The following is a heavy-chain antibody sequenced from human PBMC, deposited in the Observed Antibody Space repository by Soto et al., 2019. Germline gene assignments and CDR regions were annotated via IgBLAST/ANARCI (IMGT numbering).Heavy chain of an antibody. Sequence: QITLKESGPTLVKPTQPLTLTCTFPGFSFSSIGEGVGWIRQPPGKALEWLALIYWDDDKRYSPSLKSRLTITKDTSKNQVVLTITNMDPVDTATYYCVQSRCGGDCLQSYSSHSYYGLDVWGQGTTVTVSS. CDR2: IYWDDDK. V-gene: IGHV2-5*02. CDR1: GFSFSSIGEG. J-gene: IGHJ6*02. D-gene: IGHD2-21*02. CDR3: VQSRCGGDCLQSYSSHSYYGLDV.